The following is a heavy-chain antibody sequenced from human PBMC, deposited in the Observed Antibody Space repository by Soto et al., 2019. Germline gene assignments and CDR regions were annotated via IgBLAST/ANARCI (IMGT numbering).Heavy chain of an antibody. CDR3: ASKADDYGDYWSWFDP. CDR1: GGSISSSNW. V-gene: IGHV4-4*02. D-gene: IGHD4-17*01. J-gene: IGHJ5*02. CDR2: IYHSGST. Sequence: PSETLSLTCAVSGGSISSSNWWSWVRQPPGKGLEWIGEIYHSGSTNYNPSLKSRVTISVDKSKNQFSLKLSSVTAADTAVYYCASKADDYGDYWSWFDPWGQGTLVTSPQ.